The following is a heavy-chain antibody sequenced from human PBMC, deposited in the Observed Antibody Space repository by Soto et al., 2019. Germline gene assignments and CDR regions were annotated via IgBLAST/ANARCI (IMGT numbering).Heavy chain of an antibody. CDR3: TRSYSDFWSAPLPPYYYYMDV. J-gene: IGHJ6*03. CDR1: GFTFSGSA. V-gene: IGHV3-73*01. CDR2: IRSKANSYAT. Sequence: EVQLVESGGGLVQPGGSLKLSCAASGFTFSGSAMHWVRQASGKGLEWVGRIRSKANSYATAYAASVKGRFTISRDDSKNTAYLQMNSLKTEDTAVYYSTRSYSDFWSAPLPPYYYYMDVWGKGTTVTVSS. D-gene: IGHD3-3*01.